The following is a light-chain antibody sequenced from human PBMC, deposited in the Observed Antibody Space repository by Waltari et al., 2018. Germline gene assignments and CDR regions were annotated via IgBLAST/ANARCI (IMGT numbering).Light chain of an antibody. CDR2: KDS. Sequence: SYELTQPPSVSVSPGQTARITCSGDALPKQYAYWYQQKPGQAPVLVIYKDSERPPGIPERFSGSSSGTTVTLTISGVQAEDEADYYCQSADSSGTYYVFGTGTKVTVL. J-gene: IGLJ1*01. V-gene: IGLV3-25*03. CDR1: ALPKQY. CDR3: QSADSSGTYYV.